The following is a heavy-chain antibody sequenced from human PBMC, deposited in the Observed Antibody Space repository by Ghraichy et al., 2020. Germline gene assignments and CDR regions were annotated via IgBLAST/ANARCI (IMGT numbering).Heavy chain of an antibody. D-gene: IGHD2-15*01. J-gene: IGHJ3*02. CDR3: AREPGYCSGGSCYWHAFDI. CDR2: IYYSGST. CDR1: GGSVSSGSYY. V-gene: IGHV4-61*01. Sequence: SETLSLTCTVSGGSVSSGSYYWSWIRQPPGKGLEWIGYIYYSGSTNYNPSLKSRVTISVDTSKNQFSLKLSSVTAADTAVYYCAREPGYCSGGSCYWHAFDIGGQGTMVTVSS.